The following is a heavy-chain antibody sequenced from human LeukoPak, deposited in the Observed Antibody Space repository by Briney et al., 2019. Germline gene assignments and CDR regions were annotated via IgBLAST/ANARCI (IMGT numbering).Heavy chain of an antibody. D-gene: IGHD3-10*01. CDR3: ARAAVTTMRGLITHFPFGN. CDR2: ITDSGGNT. CDR1: GFTFSSYA. Sequence: GGSLRLSCAASGFTFSSYAMSWVRQAPGKGLEWVSAITDSGGNTYYAAPVKGRFTISRDNAKNSLNLEMNSLRVEDTAVYYCARAAVTTMRGLITHFPFGNWGQGTLVTVSS. J-gene: IGHJ4*02. V-gene: IGHV3-23*01.